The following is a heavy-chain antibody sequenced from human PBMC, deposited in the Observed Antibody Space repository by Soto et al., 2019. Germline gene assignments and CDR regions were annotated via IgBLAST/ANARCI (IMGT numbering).Heavy chain of an antibody. CDR2: ISYDGSNK. CDR3: AKDRARAKQQLVFYFDY. CDR1: GFTFSSYG. Sequence: PGGSLRLSCAASGFTFSSYGMRWVRQAPGKGLEWVAVISYDGSNKYYADSVKGRFTISRDNSKNTLYLQMNSLRAEDTAVYYCAKDRARAKQQLVFYFDYWGQGTLVTVSS. V-gene: IGHV3-30*18. J-gene: IGHJ4*02. D-gene: IGHD6-13*01.